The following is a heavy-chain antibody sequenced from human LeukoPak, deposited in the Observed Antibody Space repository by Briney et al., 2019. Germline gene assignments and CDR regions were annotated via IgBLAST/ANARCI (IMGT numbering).Heavy chain of an antibody. CDR1: GVPISSYY. CDR2: INYSGST. V-gene: IGHV4-59*01. D-gene: IGHD6-13*01. Sequence: WETLSLTCTVSGVPISSYYWSWLRQPPGRGLEWIGYINYSGSTNYNPSLKSRVTISVDTSKNQFSLKLSSVTAADTAVYYCARPRAAAAGITFWFDPWGQGTLVTVSS. CDR3: ARPRAAAAGITFWFDP. J-gene: IGHJ5*02.